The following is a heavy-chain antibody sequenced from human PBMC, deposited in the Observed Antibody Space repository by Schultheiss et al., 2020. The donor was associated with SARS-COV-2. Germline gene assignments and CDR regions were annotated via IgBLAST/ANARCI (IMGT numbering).Heavy chain of an antibody. D-gene: IGHD3/OR15-3a*01. CDR2: IKRKADGGTI. CDR1: GFTFTNAW. Sequence: GGSLRLSCAASGFTFTNAWMNWVRQAPGKGLEWVGRIKRKADGGTIDYAATVEGRFTISRDDSKNMLYLQMNSLKSEDTAVYYCTTSDSDFDSWGQGTLVTVSS. J-gene: IGHJ4*02. CDR3: TTSDSDFDS. V-gene: IGHV3-15*07.